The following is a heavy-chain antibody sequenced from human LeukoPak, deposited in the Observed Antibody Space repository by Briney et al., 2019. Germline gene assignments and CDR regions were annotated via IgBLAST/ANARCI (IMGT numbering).Heavy chain of an antibody. Sequence: GGSLRLSCAAPGFTFSSYAMTWGRQAPGEGLEWVSGISGSGGTTYYADSVKGRFTISRDNSKDTLYLQMNSLRAEDTAVYYCAKDYYYGVYYYYAMDVWGQGTTVTVSS. V-gene: IGHV3-23*01. CDR3: AKDYYYGVYYYYAMDV. CDR2: ISGSGGTT. D-gene: IGHD3-10*01. J-gene: IGHJ6*02. CDR1: GFTFSSYA.